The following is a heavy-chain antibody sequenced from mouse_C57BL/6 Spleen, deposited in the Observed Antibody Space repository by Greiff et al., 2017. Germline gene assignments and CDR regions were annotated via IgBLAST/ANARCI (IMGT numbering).Heavy chain of an antibody. CDR1: GYTFTSYW. CDR3: ARSDYYGSSPWFAY. CDR2: IDPSDSYT. J-gene: IGHJ3*01. Sequence: VKLQQPGAELVRPGTSVKLSCKASGYTFTSYWMHWVKQRPGQGLEWIGVIDPSDSYTNYNQKFKGKATLTVDTSSSTAYMQLSSLTSEDSAVYYCARSDYYGSSPWFAYWGQGTLVTVSA. V-gene: IGHV1-59*01. D-gene: IGHD1-1*01.